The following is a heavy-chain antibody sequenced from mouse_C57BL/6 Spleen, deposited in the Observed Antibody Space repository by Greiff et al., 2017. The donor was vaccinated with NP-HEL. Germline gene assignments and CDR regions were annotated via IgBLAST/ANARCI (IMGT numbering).Heavy chain of an antibody. V-gene: IGHV1-53*01. Sequence: QVQLQQPGTELVKPGASVKLSCKASGYTFTSYWMHWVKQRPGQGLEWIGNINPSNGGTNYNEKFKSKATLTVDKSSSTAYMQLSSLTSEDSAVYYCARGGYDYGDWYFDVWGTGTTVTVSS. D-gene: IGHD2-4*01. J-gene: IGHJ1*03. CDR1: GYTFTSYW. CDR3: ARGGYDYGDWYFDV. CDR2: INPSNGGT.